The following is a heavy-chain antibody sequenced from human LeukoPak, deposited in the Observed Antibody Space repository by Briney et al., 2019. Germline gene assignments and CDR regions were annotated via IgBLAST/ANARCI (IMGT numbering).Heavy chain of an antibody. D-gene: IGHD5-18*01. V-gene: IGHV1-24*01. CDR2: FDPEDGET. Sequence: ASVKVSCKVSGYTLTELSMHWVRQAPGKGLEWMGGFDPEDGETIYAQKFQGRVTMTEDTSTDTAYMELRSLRSDDTAVYHCARDQGYSYANGYWGQGTLVTVSS. J-gene: IGHJ4*02. CDR1: GYTLTELS. CDR3: ARDQGYSYANGY.